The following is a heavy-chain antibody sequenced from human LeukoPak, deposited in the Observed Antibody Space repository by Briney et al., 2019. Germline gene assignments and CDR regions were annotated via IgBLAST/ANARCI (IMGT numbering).Heavy chain of an antibody. CDR2: ICYSGST. Sequence: PSETLSLTCTVSGGSISSYCWGWIRQPPGKGLEWIGSICYSGSTFYNPSLKSRITLSVDTSKNQFSLKLSSVTAADTALYYCARTENYIPEDCFDPWGQGTLVTVSS. CDR3: ARTENYIPEDCFDP. CDR1: GGSISSYC. J-gene: IGHJ5*02. V-gene: IGHV4-39*01. D-gene: IGHD5-24*01.